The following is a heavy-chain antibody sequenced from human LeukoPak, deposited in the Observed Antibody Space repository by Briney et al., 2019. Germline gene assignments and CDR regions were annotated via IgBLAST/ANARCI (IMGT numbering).Heavy chain of an antibody. J-gene: IGHJ4*02. Sequence: GASVKVSCKASGCTFTSYGISWMRQAPGQGLEWMGWISAYNGNTNYPHKLQGRVTMTTDTSTSTAYMELRSLRADDTAVYYCARDVTYYDFWSGYYHFDYWGQGTLVTVSS. CDR1: GCTFTSYG. V-gene: IGHV1-18*01. CDR2: ISAYNGNT. D-gene: IGHD3-3*01. CDR3: ARDVTYYDFWSGYYHFDY.